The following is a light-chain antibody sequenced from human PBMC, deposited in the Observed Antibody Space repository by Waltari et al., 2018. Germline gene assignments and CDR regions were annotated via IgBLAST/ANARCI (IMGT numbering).Light chain of an antibody. V-gene: IGKV1-5*03. CDR1: QSISTW. Sequence: DIQMTQSPSTLSASVGDRVTITCLASQSISTWLAWYQQKPGKAPKLLIYKASDLESGVPSRFGGSGSGTEFTLTISSLQPDDFATYHCQQYYSSPWTFGRGTKVEI. CDR3: QQYYSSPWT. J-gene: IGKJ1*01. CDR2: KAS.